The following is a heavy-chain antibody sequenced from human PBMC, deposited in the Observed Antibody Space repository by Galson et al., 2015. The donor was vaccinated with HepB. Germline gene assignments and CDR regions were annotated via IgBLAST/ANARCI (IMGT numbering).Heavy chain of an antibody. V-gene: IGHV3-7*01. CDR2: IKSDGSDK. D-gene: IGHD6-19*01. Sequence: SLRLSCAASGFMFSGYWMTWVRQAPGKGLEWVAHIKSDGSDKYYVDSVKGRFTISRDNAENSLHLQMDSLRAEDTAVYYCARESGWSFDYWGQGTLVTVSS. J-gene: IGHJ4*02. CDR3: ARESGWSFDY. CDR1: GFMFSGYW.